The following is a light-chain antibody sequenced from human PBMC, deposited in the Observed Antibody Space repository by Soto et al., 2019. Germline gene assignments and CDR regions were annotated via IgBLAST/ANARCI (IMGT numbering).Light chain of an antibody. CDR1: SSDVGAYNY. J-gene: IGLJ3*02. Sequence: QSVLTQPPSASGSPGQSVTISCTGTSSDVGAYNYVSWYQQPPGKAPKLMIYEVSKRPSGVPDRFSGSRSGNTASLTVSGLRAEDEADYYCSSYAGSNNLVFGGGTKLTVL. V-gene: IGLV2-8*01. CDR2: EVS. CDR3: SSYAGSNNLV.